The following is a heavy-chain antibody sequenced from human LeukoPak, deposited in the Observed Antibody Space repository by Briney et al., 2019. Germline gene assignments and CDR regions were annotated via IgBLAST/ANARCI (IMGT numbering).Heavy chain of an antibody. J-gene: IGHJ6*03. CDR3: VRDALEGYYSYYYMDA. CDR1: GGPIIRHY. D-gene: IGHD1-1*01. V-gene: IGHV4-59*11. CDR2: ISNSGST. Sequence: PSETLSPTCSVSGGPIIRHYWNWIRQPPAQGLGLIGYISNSGSTDYNPSLRSRVTISINTSKSQFYLRLSSVTAADSAVYYCVRDALEGYYSYYYMDAWGRGTTVTVSS.